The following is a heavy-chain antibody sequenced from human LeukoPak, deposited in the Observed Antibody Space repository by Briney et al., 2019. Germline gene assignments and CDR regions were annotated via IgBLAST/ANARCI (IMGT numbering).Heavy chain of an antibody. CDR3: ARDSHGYISYYFDY. CDR1: GFAFRDYY. Sequence: GGSLRLSCAASGFAFRDYYMSWIRQAPGKGLEWVAFIRYDGSHEYYVDSVRGRFTISRDFSKNTLYLQMNGLRAEDTAVYYYARDSHGYISYYFDYWGQGTLVTVSS. J-gene: IGHJ4*02. CDR2: IRYDGSHE. D-gene: IGHD5-24*01. V-gene: IGHV3-30*02.